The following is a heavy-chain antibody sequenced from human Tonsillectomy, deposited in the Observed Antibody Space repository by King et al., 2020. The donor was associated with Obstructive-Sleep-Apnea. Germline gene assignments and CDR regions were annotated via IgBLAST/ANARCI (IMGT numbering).Heavy chain of an antibody. V-gene: IGHV3-11*01. CDR2: ISRSDSTI. CDR1: GFTFSDYY. J-gene: IGHJ4*02. Sequence: LVESGGGLVKPGGSLRLSCAASGFTFSDYYMSWIRQSPGKGLEGVSYISRSDSTIYYADSGKGRFTISRDNGKNSLYLQMNSLRAEDTAVYYCARGDVVRGVITDYWGQGTLVTVSS. D-gene: IGHD3-10*01. CDR3: ARGDVVRGVITDY.